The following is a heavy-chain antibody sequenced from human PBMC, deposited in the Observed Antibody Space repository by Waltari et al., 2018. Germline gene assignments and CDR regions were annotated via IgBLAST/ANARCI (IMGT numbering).Heavy chain of an antibody. CDR1: GFTFSNAW. CDR3: TTTLRITMVQGAQRYMDV. CDR2: IKSKTDGGTT. Sequence: EVQLVESGGGLVKPGGSLRLSCAASGFTFSNAWMSWVRQAPGKGLEWVGRIKSKTDGGTTDYAAPVKGRFTISRDDSKNTLYLQMNSLKTEDTAVYYCTTTLRITMVQGAQRYMDVWGKGTTVTVSS. J-gene: IGHJ6*03. V-gene: IGHV3-15*01. D-gene: IGHD3-10*01.